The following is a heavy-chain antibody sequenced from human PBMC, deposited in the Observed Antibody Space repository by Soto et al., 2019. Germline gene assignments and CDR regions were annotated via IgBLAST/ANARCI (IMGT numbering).Heavy chain of an antibody. D-gene: IGHD6-19*01. J-gene: IGHJ6*02. CDR3: ARDAVAGTMGYYGMDV. Sequence: QVQLVESGGGVVQPGRSLRLSCAASGFTFSSYGMHWVRQAPGKGLEWVAVIWYDRSNKYYADSVKGRFTISRDNSKNTLYLQMNSLRAEDTAVYYCARDAVAGTMGYYGMDVWGQGTTVTVSS. CDR1: GFTFSSYG. V-gene: IGHV3-33*01. CDR2: IWYDRSNK.